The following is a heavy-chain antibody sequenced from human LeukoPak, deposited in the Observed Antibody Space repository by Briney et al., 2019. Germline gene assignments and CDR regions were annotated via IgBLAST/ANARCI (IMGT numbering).Heavy chain of an antibody. J-gene: IGHJ6*02. V-gene: IGHV3-30*03. CDR1: GFTFTTYG. CDR2: IASNGGSQ. CDR3: ARSTSNYGMDV. D-gene: IGHD1/OR15-1a*01. Sequence: GGSLRLSCAASGFTFTTYGLHWVRQAPGKGLEWVAAIASNGGSQYYADSVKGRFTISRDNSKNTLYLQMNSLRAEDTAVYYCARSTSNYGMDVWGQGTTVTVSS.